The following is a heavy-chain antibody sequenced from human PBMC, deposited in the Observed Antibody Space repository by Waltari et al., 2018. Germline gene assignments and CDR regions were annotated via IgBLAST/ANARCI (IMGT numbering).Heavy chain of an antibody. J-gene: IGHJ3*02. CDR1: GFTFDDYA. V-gene: IGHV3-9*01. D-gene: IGHD1-26*01. CDR3: AKGRVGATLDAFDI. Sequence: EVQLVESGGGLVQPGRSLRLSCAASGFTFDDYAMHWVRQAPGKGLEWVSGISWNSGSIGYADSVKGRFTISRDNAKNSLYLQMNSLRAEDTALYYCAKGRVGATLDAFDIWGQGTMVTVSS. CDR2: ISWNSGSI.